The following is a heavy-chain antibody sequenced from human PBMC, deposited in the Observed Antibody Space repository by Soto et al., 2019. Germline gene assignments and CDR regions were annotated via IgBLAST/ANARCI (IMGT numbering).Heavy chain of an antibody. Sequence: GASLKVSCKASGYTFTGYYMHWVRQAPGQGLEWMGWINPNSGVTNYAQRFQGGFTMTSDTSISTAYMELSRLRSDDTAVYYCARTTIVVVPAAVDYYYYGMDVWGQGTTVTVSS. V-gene: IGHV1-2*02. CDR3: ARTTIVVVPAAVDYYYYGMDV. CDR1: GYTFTGYY. CDR2: INPNSGVT. J-gene: IGHJ6*02. D-gene: IGHD2-2*01.